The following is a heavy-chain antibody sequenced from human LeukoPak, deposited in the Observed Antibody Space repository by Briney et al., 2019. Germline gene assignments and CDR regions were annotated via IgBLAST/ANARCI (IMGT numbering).Heavy chain of an antibody. CDR1: GGTFSSYA. V-gene: IGHV1-69*05. CDR3: ARDSFGGYDSDGYCWEYLDY. Sequence: SVKVSCKASGGTFSSYAISWVRQAPGQRLEWMGRIIPIFGTANYAQKFQGRVTITTDESTSTAYMELSSLRSEDTAVYYCARDSFGGYDSDGYCWEYLDYWGQGTLATVSS. J-gene: IGHJ4*02. CDR2: IIPIFGTA. D-gene: IGHD3-22*01.